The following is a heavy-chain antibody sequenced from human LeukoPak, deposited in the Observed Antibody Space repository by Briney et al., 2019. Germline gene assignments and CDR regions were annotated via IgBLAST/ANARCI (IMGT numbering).Heavy chain of an antibody. D-gene: IGHD6-19*01. CDR3: ARATQSSGWYWSTITTFDY. CDR1: GYTFTSYY. V-gene: IGHV1-46*01. CDR2: INPSGGST. Sequence: GASVKVSCKASGYTFTSYYVHWVRQAPGQGLEWMGIINPSGGSTSYAQKFQGRVTMTRDTSTSTVYMELSSLRSEDTAVYYCARATQSSGWYWSTITTFDYWGQGTLVTVSS. J-gene: IGHJ4*02.